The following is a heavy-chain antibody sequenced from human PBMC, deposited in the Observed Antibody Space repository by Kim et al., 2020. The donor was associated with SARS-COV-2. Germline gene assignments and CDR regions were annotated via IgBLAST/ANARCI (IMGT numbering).Heavy chain of an antibody. D-gene: IGHD5-18*01. CDR3: ARDSAIQLSGHGDYYYYGMDV. CDR1: GFTVSSNY. CDR2: IYSGGST. V-gene: IGHV3-53*04. Sequence: GGSLRLSCAASGFTVSSNYMSWVRQAPGKGLEWVSVIYSGGSTYYADSVKGRFTISRHNSKNTLYLQMNSLRAEDTAVYYCARDSAIQLSGHGDYYYYGMDVWGQGTTVTVSS. J-gene: IGHJ6*02.